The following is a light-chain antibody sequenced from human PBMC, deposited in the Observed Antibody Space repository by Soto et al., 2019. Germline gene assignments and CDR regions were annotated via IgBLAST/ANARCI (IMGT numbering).Light chain of an antibody. CDR1: SSDVGSNNR. CDR2: DVS. Sequence: QSLLTQPPSVSGSPGQSGPISCTGTSSDVGSNNRVSWYQQPPGSAPKLIIYDVSNRPSGIPDRFSGSKSANTASLTISGLQTEDEADYYCSSYTTSNTYVFGTGTKVTVL. CDR3: SSYTTSNTYV. J-gene: IGLJ1*01. V-gene: IGLV2-18*02.